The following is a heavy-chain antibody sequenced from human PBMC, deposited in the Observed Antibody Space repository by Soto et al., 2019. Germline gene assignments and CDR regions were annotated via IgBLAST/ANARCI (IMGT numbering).Heavy chain of an antibody. J-gene: IGHJ6*02. V-gene: IGHV3-23*01. CDR3: AKNADFWSCGMDV. CDR2: ISSSGDGT. Sequence: PGGSLRLSCAASGFTFNSYAMTWVRQAPGKGLEWVSIISSSGDGTYYVDSVKGRFTISRDNSRNTLNLQMNSLRAEDTAVYYCAKNADFWSCGMDVWGQGTTVTVSS. D-gene: IGHD3-3*01. CDR1: GFTFNSYA.